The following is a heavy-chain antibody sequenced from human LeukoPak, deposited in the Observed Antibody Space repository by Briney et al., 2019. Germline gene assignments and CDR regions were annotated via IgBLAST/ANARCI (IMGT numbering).Heavy chain of an antibody. J-gene: IGHJ3*02. CDR1: GYTFTSYY. Sequence: GASVKVSCKASGYTFTSYYMHWVRQAPGQGPEWMGAINPNGGSTSCARKFQGRVTMTRDTSTTTVYMDLSSLRSEDTAVYYCARGYASSAYSIWGQGTRVTVSS. CDR2: INPNGGST. V-gene: IGHV1-46*01. D-gene: IGHD3-22*01. CDR3: ARGYASSAYSI.